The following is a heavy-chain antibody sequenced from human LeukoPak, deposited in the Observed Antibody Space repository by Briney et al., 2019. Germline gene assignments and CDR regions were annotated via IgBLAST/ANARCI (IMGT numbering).Heavy chain of an antibody. D-gene: IGHD3-3*01. CDR1: GYTFTTYD. Sequence: ASVKVSCKASGYTFTTYDINWVRQATGQELEWMGWMNPKTGDTAFAQKFQGRVTMTRNTSIDTAYMELTSLRSQDTAMYYCARVFGGREIGFWGQGTQVTVSS. CDR3: ARVFGGREIGF. J-gene: IGHJ4*02. CDR2: MNPKTGDT. V-gene: IGHV1-8*01.